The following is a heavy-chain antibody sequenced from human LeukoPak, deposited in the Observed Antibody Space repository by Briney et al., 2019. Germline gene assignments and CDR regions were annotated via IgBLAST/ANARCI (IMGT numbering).Heavy chain of an antibody. CDR3: ARDRRYSSSSPLYFDY. J-gene: IGHJ4*02. Sequence: GSLRLSCAASGFTFSRYSMNWVRQAPGKGLEWVSYIDSVKGRFTISRDNAKNSLYLQMNSLRAEDTGVYYCARDRRYSSSSPLYFDYWRQGTLVTVSS. D-gene: IGHD6-6*01. V-gene: IGHV3-48*01. CDR2: I. CDR1: GFTFSRYS.